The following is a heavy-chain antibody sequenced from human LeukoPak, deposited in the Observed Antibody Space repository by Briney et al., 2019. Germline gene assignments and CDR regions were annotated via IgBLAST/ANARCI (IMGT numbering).Heavy chain of an antibody. CDR2: ISSGGST. J-gene: IGHJ4*02. V-gene: IGHV3-53*01. D-gene: IGHD2-21*02. CDR3: ARVVTAIPHFDY. Sequence: GGSLRLSCAASGFTVSSNYMSWVRQAPGKGLEWVSVISSGGSTYYADSVKGRFTISRDSSKNTLYLQMNSLRAEDTAVYYCARVVTAIPHFDYWGQGTLVTVSS. CDR1: GFTVSSNY.